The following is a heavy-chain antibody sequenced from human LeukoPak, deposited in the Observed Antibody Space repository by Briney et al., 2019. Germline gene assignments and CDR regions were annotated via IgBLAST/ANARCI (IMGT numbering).Heavy chain of an antibody. J-gene: IGHJ4*02. D-gene: IGHD4-17*01. V-gene: IGHV3-30*18. CDR2: ISCDGSNK. CDR1: GFTFSSYG. Sequence: PGRSLRLPCAASGFTFSSYGMHWVRQAPGKGLEWVAVISCDGSNKYYADSVKGRFTISRDNSKNTLYLQMNSLRAEDTAVYYCAKDPSYGDYVGYFDYWGQGTLVTVSS. CDR3: AKDPSYGDYVGYFDY.